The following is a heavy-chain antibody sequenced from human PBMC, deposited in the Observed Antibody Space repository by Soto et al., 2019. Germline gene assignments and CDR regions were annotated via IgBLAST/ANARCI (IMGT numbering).Heavy chain of an antibody. CDR2: ISGSGDGT. D-gene: IGHD6-13*01. CDR1: GFTFSSYG. V-gene: IGHV3-23*01. CDR3: AKQSPFSNCWSGVAH. J-gene: IGHJ4*02. Sequence: EVQMLESGGGLVQPGGSLRVSCAASGFTFSSYGMNWVRQATGKGLEWVSGISGSGDGTYYADAVQGPYTTSRDNSKNTMYLQMNSLRDDGTAVYYGAKQSPFSNCWSGVAHWGQGTVVPVS.